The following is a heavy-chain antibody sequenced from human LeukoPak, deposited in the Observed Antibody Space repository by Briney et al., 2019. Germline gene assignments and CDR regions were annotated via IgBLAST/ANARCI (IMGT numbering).Heavy chain of an antibody. CDR3: ARVGLYSSSWYLDY. CDR1: GFTFSSYA. D-gene: IGHD6-13*01. Sequence: PGGSLRLSCAASGFTFSSYAMHWVRQAPGKGLEWVAVISYDGSNKYYADSVKGRFTISRDNSKNTLYLQMNSLRAEDTAVYYCARVGLYSSSWYLDYWGQGTLVTVSS. V-gene: IGHV3-30-3*01. CDR2: ISYDGSNK. J-gene: IGHJ4*02.